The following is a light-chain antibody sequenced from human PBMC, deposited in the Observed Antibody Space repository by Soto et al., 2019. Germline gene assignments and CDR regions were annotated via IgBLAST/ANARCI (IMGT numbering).Light chain of an antibody. J-gene: IGKJ4*01. CDR1: QSISSW. CDR3: QQYDSYPLT. V-gene: IGKV1-5*03. Sequence: DIQMTQSPSTLSASVGDRVTITCRASQSISSWLAWYQQKPGKAPKLLIYKASTLESGVPSRFSGSGSGTEFTLAISSLQPGDFATYYCQQYDSYPLTFGGGTKVEIK. CDR2: KAS.